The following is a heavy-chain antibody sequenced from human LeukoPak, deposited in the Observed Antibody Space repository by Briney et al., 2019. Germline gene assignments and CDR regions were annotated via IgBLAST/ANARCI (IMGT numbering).Heavy chain of an antibody. Sequence: GGSLRLSCAASEFTFSSYWMHWVRQAPGKGQVWVSRISSDGSSTSYADSVKGRFTISRDNAKNTLYLQMNSLRAEDTAVYYCAREDHYYDYWSVYFPFFDYWVQGTLVTVSS. V-gene: IGHV3-74*01. D-gene: IGHD3-3*01. CDR3: AREDHYYDYWSVYFPFFDY. J-gene: IGHJ4*02. CDR2: ISSDGSST. CDR1: EFTFSSYW.